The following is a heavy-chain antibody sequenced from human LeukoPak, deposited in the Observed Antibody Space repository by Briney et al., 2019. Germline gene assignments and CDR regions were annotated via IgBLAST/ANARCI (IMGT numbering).Heavy chain of an antibody. V-gene: IGHV3-30*02. CDR1: GFTFSSYG. J-gene: IGHJ4*02. CDR3: ARVEDYDILTGFDY. CDR2: IRYGGSNK. D-gene: IGHD3-9*01. Sequence: GGSLRLSCAASGFTFSSYGMHWVRQAPGKGLEWVAFIRYGGSNKYYADSVKGRFTISRDNAKNSLYLQMNSLRAEDTAVYYCARVEDYDILTGFDYWGQGTLVTVSS.